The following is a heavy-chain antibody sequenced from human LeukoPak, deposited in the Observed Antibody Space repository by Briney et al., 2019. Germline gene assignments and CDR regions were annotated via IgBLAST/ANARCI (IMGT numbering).Heavy chain of an antibody. CDR3: AKVLLRALDYMDV. V-gene: IGHV3-23*01. CDR2: ISGSGGST. Sequence: PGGSLRLSCAASGFTFSSYGMNWVRQAPGKGLEWVSAISGSGGSTYYADFVKGRFTISRDNSKSTLYLQMNNLRADDTAVYYCAKVLLRALDYMDVWGKGTTVTVSS. CDR1: GFTFSSYG. J-gene: IGHJ6*03. D-gene: IGHD2-15*01.